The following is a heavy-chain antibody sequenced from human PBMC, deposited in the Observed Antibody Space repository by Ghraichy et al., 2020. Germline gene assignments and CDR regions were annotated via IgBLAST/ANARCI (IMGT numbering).Heavy chain of an antibody. CDR3: ARHRGYYDSSGYYFDYYYGMDV. CDR1: GGSISSSSYY. J-gene: IGHJ6*02. D-gene: IGHD3-22*01. CDR2: IYYSGST. Sequence: ESLNISCTVSGGSISSSSYYWGWIRQPPGKGLEWIGSIYYSGSTYYNPSLKSRVTISVDTSKNQFSLKLSSVTAADTAVYYCARHRGYYDSSGYYFDYYYGMDVWGQGTTVTVSS. V-gene: IGHV4-39*01.